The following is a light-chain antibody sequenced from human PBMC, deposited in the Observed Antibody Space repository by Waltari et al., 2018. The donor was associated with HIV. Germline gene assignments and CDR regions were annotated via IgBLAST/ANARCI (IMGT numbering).Light chain of an antibody. V-gene: IGLV1-47*01. Sequence: SGSSSNIGINYVYWYQHFPGTAPKLLMYRNGQRPSGVPARFSGSTSGTSASLAIIGLRAEDEADYYCATWDDNLGGRVFGGGTKLTVL. CDR3: ATWDDNLGGRV. CDR2: RNG. J-gene: IGLJ3*02. CDR1: SSNIGINY.